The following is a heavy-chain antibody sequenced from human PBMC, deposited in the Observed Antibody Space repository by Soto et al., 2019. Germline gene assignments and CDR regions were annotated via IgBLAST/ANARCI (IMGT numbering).Heavy chain of an antibody. D-gene: IGHD6-13*01. CDR2: IIPIFGTA. Sequence: QVQLVQSGAEVKKPGSSVKVSCKASGGTFSSYAISWVRQAPGQGLEWMGGIIPIFGTANYAQKFQGRVTITADESTSTAYMELSSLRSEHTAVYYCATHDSGDSSSRYRALDYWGQGTLVTVSS. V-gene: IGHV1-69*01. J-gene: IGHJ4*02. CDR1: GGTFSSYA. CDR3: ATHDSGDSSSRYRALDY.